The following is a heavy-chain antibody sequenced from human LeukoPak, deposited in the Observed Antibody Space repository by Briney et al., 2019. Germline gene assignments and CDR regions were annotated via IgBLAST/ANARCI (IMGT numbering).Heavy chain of an antibody. J-gene: IGHJ3*02. CDR2: IYSPGTN. CDR1: AGSLNSGDYY. V-gene: IGHV4-61*02. D-gene: IGHD3-22*01. Sequence: SETLSLTCTVSAGSLNSGDYYWSWIRQPAGTGLEWLGRIYSPGTNYNYNPSLKSRVTISIDTSKNQFSLKLTSVTAADTAVYYCARGIGTSYDSSRDAFDIWGQGTMVTVTS. CDR3: ARGIGTSYDSSRDAFDI.